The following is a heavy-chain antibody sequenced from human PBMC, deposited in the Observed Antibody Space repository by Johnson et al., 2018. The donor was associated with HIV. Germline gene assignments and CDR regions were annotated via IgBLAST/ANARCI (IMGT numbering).Heavy chain of an antibody. J-gene: IGHJ3*02. CDR3: ARGPVMVRGVTDAFDI. V-gene: IGHV3-20*04. D-gene: IGHD3-10*01. Sequence: VQLVESGGGVVRPGGSLRLSCAASGFTFDDYGMSWVRQAPGKGLEWVSGINWNGGSTGYADSVKGRFTISRDNAKNSLYLQMNSLRAEDTAVYYCARGPVMVRGVTDAFDIWGQGTMVTVSS. CDR1: GFTFDDYG. CDR2: INWNGGST.